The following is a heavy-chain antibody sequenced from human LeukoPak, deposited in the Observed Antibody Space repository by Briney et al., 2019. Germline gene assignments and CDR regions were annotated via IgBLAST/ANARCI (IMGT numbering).Heavy chain of an antibody. V-gene: IGHV4-59*12. D-gene: IGHD3-3*01. CDR1: GDSISTYY. J-gene: IGHJ4*02. CDR2: IYHSGST. Sequence: SETLSLTCTVSGDSISTYYWSWIRQPPGKGLEWIGYIYHSGSTYYNPSLKSRVTISVDRSKNQFSLKLSSVTAADTAVYYCARATYYDFWSGYYPFDYWGQGTLVTVSS. CDR3: ARATYYDFWSGYYPFDY.